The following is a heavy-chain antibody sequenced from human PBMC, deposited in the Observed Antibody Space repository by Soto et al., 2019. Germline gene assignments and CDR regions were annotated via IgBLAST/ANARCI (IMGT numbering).Heavy chain of an antibody. J-gene: IGHJ6*02. CDR3: EVTTVTTHYYYYGMDV. Sequence: EVQLVESGGGLVQPGGSLNLSCAASGFTFSSYWMHWVRQAPGKGLVWVSRTNSDGSSTSYADSVKGRFTISSDNAKSSSDRQISSLRAEDTAVYYCEVTTVTTHYYYYGMDVWCQGTTVAVSS. CDR1: GFTFSSYW. V-gene: IGHV3-74*01. D-gene: IGHD4-17*01. CDR2: TNSDGSST.